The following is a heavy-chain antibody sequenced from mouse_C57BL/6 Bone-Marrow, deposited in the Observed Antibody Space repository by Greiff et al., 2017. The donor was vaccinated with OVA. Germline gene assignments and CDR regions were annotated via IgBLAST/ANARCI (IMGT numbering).Heavy chain of an antibody. J-gene: IGHJ2*01. Sequence: QVQLQQPGAELVRPGSSVKLSCKASGYTFTSYWMHWVKQRPIQGLEWIGNIDPSDSETHYNQKFKDKATLTADKSSSTAYMQLSSLTSEDSAVYYCARNYGSTYYFDYWGQGTTLTVSS. D-gene: IGHD1-1*01. CDR1: GYTFTSYW. CDR3: ARNYGSTYYFDY. CDR2: IDPSDSET. V-gene: IGHV1-52*01.